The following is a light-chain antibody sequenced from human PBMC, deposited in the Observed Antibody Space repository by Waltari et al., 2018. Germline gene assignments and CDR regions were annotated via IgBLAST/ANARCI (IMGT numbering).Light chain of an antibody. CDR2: EAS. J-gene: IGKJ2*01. CDR3: QQYNHYYS. V-gene: IGKV3-15*01. Sequence: IVMTQSPATLSVSPGEGATLSCRASHRIATNIAWYQQKPGQGPRLLISEASTRVAGIPARFSGGGSGTEFTLTISSLQSEDFAVYYCQQYNHYYSFGQGTRLEIK. CDR1: HRIATN.